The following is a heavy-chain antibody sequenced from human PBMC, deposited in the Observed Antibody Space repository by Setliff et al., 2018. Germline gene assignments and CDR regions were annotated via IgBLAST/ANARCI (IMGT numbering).Heavy chain of an antibody. J-gene: IGHJ4*02. CDR2: IKQDESEK. Sequence: LSCAASGFTFSTYRMHWVRQAPGKGLEWVANIKQDESEKHYVGSVKGRFTISRDNARNSVYLQMNSLRAEDAAVYYCATSDWYAAFDHWGQGTLVTVSS. CDR3: ATSDWYAAFDH. D-gene: IGHD6-19*01. V-gene: IGHV3-7*01. CDR1: GFTFSTYR.